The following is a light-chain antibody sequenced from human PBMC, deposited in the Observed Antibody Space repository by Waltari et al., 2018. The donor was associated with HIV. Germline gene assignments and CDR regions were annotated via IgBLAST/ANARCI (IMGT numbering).Light chain of an antibody. V-gene: IGKV4-1*01. CDR3: QQYYSTPLT. Sequence: DIVMTQSPDSLAVSLGERATINCKSSQSVLYSSNNKNYLAWYQQKPGQPPELLIYWASTRESGVPDRFSGSGSATDFTLTISSLQAEDVAVYYCQQYYSTPLTFGGGTKLEIK. J-gene: IGKJ4*01. CDR1: QSVLYSSNNKNY. CDR2: WAS.